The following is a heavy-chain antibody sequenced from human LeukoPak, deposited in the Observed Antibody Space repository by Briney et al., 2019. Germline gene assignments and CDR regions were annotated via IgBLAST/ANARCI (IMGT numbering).Heavy chain of an antibody. CDR2: IKQDGSEK. D-gene: IGHD2-15*01. V-gene: IGHV3-7*01. J-gene: IGHJ4*02. CDR1: GFTFSSYW. CDR3: ARDYRGYRAPYYFDY. Sequence: GGSLRLPCAASGFTFSSYWMSWVRQAPGKGLEWVANIKQDGSEKYYVDSVKGRFTISRDNAKNSLYLQMNSLRAEDTAVYYCARDYRGYRAPYYFDYWGRGTLVTVSS.